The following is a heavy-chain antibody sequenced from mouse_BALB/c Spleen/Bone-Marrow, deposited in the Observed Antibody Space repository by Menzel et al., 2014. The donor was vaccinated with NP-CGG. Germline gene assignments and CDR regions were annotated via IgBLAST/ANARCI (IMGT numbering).Heavy chain of an antibody. J-gene: IGHJ4*01. Sequence: VQLQESGAELARPWASVKMSCQASGYTFTRYTMHWEKQRPGQGLEWIGYINPSSAYTNYNQKFKDKATLTADKSSSTAYMQLSSLTSEDSAVYYCTIRYYAMDYWGQRTSVTVSS. V-gene: IGHV1-4*01. D-gene: IGHD1-1*01. CDR1: GYTFTRYT. CDR2: INPSSAYT. CDR3: TIRYYAMDY.